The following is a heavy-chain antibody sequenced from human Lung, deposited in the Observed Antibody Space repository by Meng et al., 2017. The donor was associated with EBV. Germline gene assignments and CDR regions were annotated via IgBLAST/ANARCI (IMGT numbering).Heavy chain of an antibody. J-gene: IGHJ4*02. D-gene: IGHD6-19*01. CDR1: GGSIGSGHYY. V-gene: IGHV4-30-4*01. Sequence: VQLQESGPGLVKPSQTLSFTCAGSGGSIGSGHYYWSWIRQPPGKGLEWIAYIDYSGSTYYNPSLKSRVTISVDTSKNQFSLKLNSVTAADTAVYYCARDIAEADYFDFWGQGTLVTVSS. CDR2: IDYSGST. CDR3: ARDIAEADYFDF.